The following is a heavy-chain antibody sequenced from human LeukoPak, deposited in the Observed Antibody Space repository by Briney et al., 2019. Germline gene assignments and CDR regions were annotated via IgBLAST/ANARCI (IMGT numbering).Heavy chain of an antibody. V-gene: IGHV3-7*01. J-gene: IGHJ4*02. CDR1: GFTFSTFW. CDR3: ARERETYNDY. Sequence: GGSLRLSCAVSGFTFSTFWMTWVRQAPGKGLEWVGNIKRDGSETYYVASVRGRFTVSRDNAKNSLYLQMNSLRAEDTAVYFCARERETYNDYWGQGTLVTVSS. D-gene: IGHD1-1*01. CDR2: IKRDGSET.